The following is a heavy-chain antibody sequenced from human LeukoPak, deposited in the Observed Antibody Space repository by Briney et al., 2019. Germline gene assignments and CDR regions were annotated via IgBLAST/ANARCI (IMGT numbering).Heavy chain of an antibody. V-gene: IGHV3-23*01. D-gene: IGHD6-19*01. CDR1: GFTFSSYS. CDR3: AKGYSSGWYGAFDI. CDR2: ISGSGGST. Sequence: GGSLRLSCAASGFTFSSYSMSWVRQAPGKGLEWVSAISGSGGSTYYADSVKGQFTISRDNSKNTLYLQMNSLRAEDTAVYYCAKGYSSGWYGAFDIWGQGTMVTVSS. J-gene: IGHJ3*02.